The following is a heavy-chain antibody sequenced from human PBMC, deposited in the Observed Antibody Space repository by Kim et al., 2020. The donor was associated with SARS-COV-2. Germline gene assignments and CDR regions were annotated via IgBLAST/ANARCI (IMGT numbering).Heavy chain of an antibody. D-gene: IGHD5-18*01. Sequence: GGSLRLSCAASGFTFISYDMIWVRQAPGKGLEWVSYISSSRSSIYYADSVKGRFTISRDNAKNSLYLQMNSLRAEDTAVYYCARDPPDSDRSDYWGQGTLVTVSS. CDR3: ARDPPDSDRSDY. CDR2: ISSSRSSI. V-gene: IGHV3-48*04. CDR1: GFTFISYD. J-gene: IGHJ4*02.